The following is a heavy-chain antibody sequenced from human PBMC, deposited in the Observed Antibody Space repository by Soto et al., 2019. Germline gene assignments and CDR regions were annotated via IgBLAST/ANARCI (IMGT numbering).Heavy chain of an antibody. CDR1: GYTFTSYG. Sequence: GASVKVSCKASGYTFTSYGISWVRQAPGQGLGWMGWISAYNGNTNYAQKLQGRVTMTTDTSTSTAYMELRSLRSDDTAVYYCARDLAGYDFWSGFIYPCYRLEVCAQGTTVSVSS. D-gene: IGHD3-3*01. J-gene: IGHJ6*01. V-gene: IGHV1-18*01. CDR3: ARDLAGYDFWSGFIYPCYRLEV. CDR2: ISAYNGNT.